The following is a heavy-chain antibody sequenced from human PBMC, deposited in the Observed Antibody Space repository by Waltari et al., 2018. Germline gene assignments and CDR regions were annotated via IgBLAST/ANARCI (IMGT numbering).Heavy chain of an antibody. CDR3: AAHDSFDI. J-gene: IGHJ3*02. CDR2: IILVLGEA. V-gene: IGHV1-69*04. Sequence: QVLLEQSGAEVKKAGSSVKVSCKASVGTFPTYGVSWVRQAPGHGLECMGKIILVLGEADYAQQFKGRLTITADKSTSTAYMELTSLRSDDTAVYYCAAHDSFDIWGQGTKVTVSS. CDR1: VGTFPTYG.